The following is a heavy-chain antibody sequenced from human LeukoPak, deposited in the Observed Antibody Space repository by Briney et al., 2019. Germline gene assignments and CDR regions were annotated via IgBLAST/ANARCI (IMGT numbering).Heavy chain of an antibody. CDR3: AREIGPIQLHLWSSAFDL. J-gene: IGHJ4*02. CDR1: GYTFTGYY. V-gene: IGHV1-46*01. Sequence: ASVKVSCKASGYTFTGYYIHWVRQAPGQGLEWMGIINPSGGSTSYAQKFQGRITMTRDTSTSTVYMELSSLRSEDTAVYYCAREIGPIQLHLWSSAFDLWGQGTLVTVSS. CDR2: INPSGGST. D-gene: IGHD5-18*01.